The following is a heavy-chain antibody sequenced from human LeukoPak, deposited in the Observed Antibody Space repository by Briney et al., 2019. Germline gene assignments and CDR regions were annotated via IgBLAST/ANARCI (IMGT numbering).Heavy chain of an antibody. CDR3: ARVMPLEGSGSDTLDY. D-gene: IGHD3-10*01. CDR2: INPHSGGT. J-gene: IGHJ4*02. Sequence: ASVKVSCKASGYTFTGYYMHWVRQAPGQGLEWMGWINPHSGGTKYAQKFQGRVTMSRDTSISTAYMELSRLRSDDTAVYYCARVMPLEGSGSDTLDYWGQGTLVTVSS. CDR1: GYTFTGYY. V-gene: IGHV1-2*02.